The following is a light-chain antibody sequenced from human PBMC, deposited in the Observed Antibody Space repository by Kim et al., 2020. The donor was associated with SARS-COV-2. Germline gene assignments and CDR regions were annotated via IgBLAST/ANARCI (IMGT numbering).Light chain of an antibody. CDR1: QSVSSSY. CDR2: GAS. CDR3: QQYGSSPYT. J-gene: IGKJ2*01. Sequence: EIVLTQSPGTLPLSPGERATLSCRASQSVSSSYLAWYQQKPGQAPRLLIYGASSRATGLPDRFGGSGSGTEFTLTISRLEPEDFAVYYCQQYGSSPYTFGQGTKLEI. V-gene: IGKV3-20*01.